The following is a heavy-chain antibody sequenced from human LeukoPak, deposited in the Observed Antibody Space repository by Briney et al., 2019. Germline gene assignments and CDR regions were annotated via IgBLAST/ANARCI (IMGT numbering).Heavy chain of an antibody. CDR2: IRYDGSNK. D-gene: IGHD6-13*01. Sequence: GGSLRLSCAASGFTFSSYGMHWVRQAPGKGLEWVAFIRYDGSNKYYADSVKGRFTISRDNSKNTLYLQMNSLRAEDTAVYYCAKTYSSSWGYYYYYMDVWGKGTTVTVSS. V-gene: IGHV3-30*02. CDR1: GFTFSSYG. J-gene: IGHJ6*03. CDR3: AKTYSSSWGYYYYYMDV.